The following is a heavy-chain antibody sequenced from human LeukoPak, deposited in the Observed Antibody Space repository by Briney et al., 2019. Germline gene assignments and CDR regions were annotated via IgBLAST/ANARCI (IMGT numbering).Heavy chain of an antibody. CDR1: GGSISSGGYY. D-gene: IGHD6-19*01. CDR3: ARLSYSSGWPDY. Sequence: RSSETLSLTCTVSGGSISSGGYYWGWIRQPPGKGLEWIGSIYYSGSTYYNPSLKSRVTISVDTSKNQFSLKLSSVTAADTAVYYCARLSYSSGWPDYWGQGTLVTVSS. J-gene: IGHJ4*02. CDR2: IYYSGST. V-gene: IGHV4-39*01.